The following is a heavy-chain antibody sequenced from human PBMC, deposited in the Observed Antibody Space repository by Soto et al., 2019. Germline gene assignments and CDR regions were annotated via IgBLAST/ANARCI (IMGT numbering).Heavy chain of an antibody. Sequence: QVQLVQSGAEVKKPGASVKVSCKASGYTFTSYAMHWVRQAPGQRLEWMGWINAGNGNTKYSQKFQGRVTITRDTSASTAYMELSSLRSEDTAVYYCARSHRLVYYGDYPSLFDYWGQGTLVTVSS. D-gene: IGHD4-17*01. CDR1: GYTFTSYA. V-gene: IGHV1-3*01. CDR2: INAGNGNT. CDR3: ARSHRLVYYGDYPSLFDY. J-gene: IGHJ4*02.